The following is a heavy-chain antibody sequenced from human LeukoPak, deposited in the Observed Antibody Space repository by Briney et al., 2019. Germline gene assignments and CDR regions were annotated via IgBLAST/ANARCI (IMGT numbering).Heavy chain of an antibody. CDR3: ARDRTLKGYCSGGSCSYYYYYYGMDV. Sequence: PGGSLRLSCAASGFTFSSYSMNWVRQAPGKGLEWVSSISSSSSYIYYADSVKGRFTISRDNAKNSLYLQMNSLRAEDTAVYYCARDRTLKGYCSGGSCSYYYYYYGMDVWGQGTTVTVSS. V-gene: IGHV3-21*01. CDR2: ISSSSSYI. D-gene: IGHD2-15*01. CDR1: GFTFSSYS. J-gene: IGHJ6*02.